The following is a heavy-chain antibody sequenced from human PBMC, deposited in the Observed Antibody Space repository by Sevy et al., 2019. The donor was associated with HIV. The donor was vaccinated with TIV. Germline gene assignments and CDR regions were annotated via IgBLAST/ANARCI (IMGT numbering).Heavy chain of an antibody. CDR2: IYYNGHI. D-gene: IGHD1-26*01. J-gene: IGHJ4*02. CDR1: GGSITSLY. CDR3: AGENAWGRGYS. Sequence: SETLSLTCTVSGGSITSLYWNWIRQPPGKGLEWIANIYYNGHIKYNPSLKSRVTLSLDTSKNQFSLRPSSVTAADTAMYYCAGENAWGRGYSWGQGTLVTVSS. V-gene: IGHV4-59*08.